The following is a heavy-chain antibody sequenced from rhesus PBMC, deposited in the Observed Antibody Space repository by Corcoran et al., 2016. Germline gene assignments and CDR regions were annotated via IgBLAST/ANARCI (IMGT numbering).Heavy chain of an antibody. CDR3: ARVRMEVITFDY. J-gene: IGHJ4*01. V-gene: IGHV4-65*01. CDR2: SSGSSGST. CDR1: GGSVSSSTW. Sequence: QVQLQESGPGLLKPSETLSLTCASSGGSVSSSTWWSLIRQPPGKGLEWIGDSSGSSGSTYYNPSLKSRVTISTDTAKNQCSLKLSSVTAADTAVYYCARVRMEVITFDYWGQGVLVTVSS. D-gene: IGHD3-16*01.